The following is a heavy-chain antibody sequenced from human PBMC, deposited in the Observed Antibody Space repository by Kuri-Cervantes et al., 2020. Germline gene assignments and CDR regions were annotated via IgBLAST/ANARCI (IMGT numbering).Heavy chain of an antibody. Sequence: SETLSLTCTVSGGSITSSSNYWGWIRQPPGKGLEWIGSIYYSWSTSYNPSLKRRVTISVDTSKNQYSLKLSSMTSANTAVDYCARRPGYCSSTSCQDAYYGMDVWGQGSTVTVSS. J-gene: IGHJ6*02. CDR3: ARRPGYCSSTSCQDAYYGMDV. CDR2: IYYSWST. V-gene: IGHV4-39*01. D-gene: IGHD2-2*01. CDR1: GGSITSSSNY.